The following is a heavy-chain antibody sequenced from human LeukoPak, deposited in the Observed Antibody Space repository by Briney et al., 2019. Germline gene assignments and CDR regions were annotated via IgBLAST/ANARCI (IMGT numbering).Heavy chain of an antibody. Sequence: PGGSLRLSCAASGFTFSDYYMSWIRQAPGKGLEWVSYIRSSGSIKYYADSVKGRFTISRDNAKNSLYLQMNSLRAEDTAVYYCARASRYGLGWFDPWGQGTLVTVSS. CDR3: ARASRYGLGWFDP. V-gene: IGHV3-11*01. D-gene: IGHD5-18*01. J-gene: IGHJ5*02. CDR2: IRSSGSIK. CDR1: GFTFSDYY.